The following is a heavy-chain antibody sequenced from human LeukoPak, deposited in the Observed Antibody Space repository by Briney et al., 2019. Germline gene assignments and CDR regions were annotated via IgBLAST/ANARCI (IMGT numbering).Heavy chain of an antibody. J-gene: IGHJ4*02. D-gene: IGHD1-20*01. CDR3: LRDLNWSLDQ. CDR1: GFTFSNYM. CDR2: IKSDGITI. Sequence: GGSLRLSCAASGFTFSNYMVHWVRQAPGKGLVWVSRIKSDGITITYADSVKGRFTISRDNAKNTLYLQMNSLRAEDTAVYYCLRDLNWSLDQWGQGTLVTVSS. V-gene: IGHV3-74*01.